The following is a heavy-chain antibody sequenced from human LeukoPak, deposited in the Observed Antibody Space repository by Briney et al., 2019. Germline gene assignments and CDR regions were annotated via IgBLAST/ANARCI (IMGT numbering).Heavy chain of an antibody. CDR1: GGSFSDYY. J-gene: IGHJ3*01. D-gene: IGHD3-10*01. V-gene: IGHV4-34*01. CDR2: ITHIGNT. CDR3: ARGMWFDTLFSAFDV. Sequence: SETLSLTCTVYGGSFSDYYWSWIRQPPGKGLEWIGVITHIGNTSYNPSLRSRVTISLDMSNTHFSLKLSSVTAADTALYYCARGMWFDTLFSAFDVWGQGTMVSVSS.